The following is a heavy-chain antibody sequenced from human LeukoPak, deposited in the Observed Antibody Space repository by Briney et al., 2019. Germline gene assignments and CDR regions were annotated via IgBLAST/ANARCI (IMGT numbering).Heavy chain of an antibody. J-gene: IGHJ3*02. D-gene: IGHD2-21*01. CDR1: GFTVSNYW. CDR2: THTDVSST. CDR3: AREGVAGAFDI. V-gene: IGHV3-74*01. Sequence: GGSLRLSCAASGFTVSNYWMFWVRQAPGKELVCVSQTHTDVSSTTYADSVKGRFTISRDNAKNTLYLQMNSLRAEDTAVYYCAREGVAGAFDIWGQGTMVTVSS.